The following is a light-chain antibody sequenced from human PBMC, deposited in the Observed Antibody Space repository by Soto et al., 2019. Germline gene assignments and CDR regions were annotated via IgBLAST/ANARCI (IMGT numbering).Light chain of an antibody. J-gene: IGLJ7*01. V-gene: IGLV2-23*02. CDR2: EIS. CDR3: CSYGGSRAV. Sequence: QSVLTQPASVSGSPGQSITISCTGTSSDVGSDNLVYWYQQHPGQAPKLMIYEISNRPLGVSARFSASKSGNTASLTISGLQAEDEADYYCCSYGGSRAVFGGGTQLTVL. CDR1: SSDVGSDNL.